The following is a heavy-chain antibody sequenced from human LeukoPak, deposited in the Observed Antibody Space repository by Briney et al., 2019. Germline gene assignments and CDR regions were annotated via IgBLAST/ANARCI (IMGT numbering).Heavy chain of an antibody. D-gene: IGHD1-14*01. CDR2: IYHSGGT. Sequence: SETLSLTCVVSGYSISSGYYWGWIRQPPGKGLEWIGSIYHSGGTYYNPSLTSRVTISVDTSTKQFSLKLRSVAAADKSLYYCARWYSGEGFHGAFDIWGQGTMVTVSS. CDR1: GYSISSGYY. V-gene: IGHV4-38-2*01. CDR3: ARWYSGEGFHGAFDI. J-gene: IGHJ3*02.